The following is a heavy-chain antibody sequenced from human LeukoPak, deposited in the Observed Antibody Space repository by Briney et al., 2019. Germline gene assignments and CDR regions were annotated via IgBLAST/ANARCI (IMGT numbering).Heavy chain of an antibody. CDR2: INHSGST. Sequence: SETLSLTCAVYGGSFSGYYWSWIRQPPGKGLEWLGEINHSGSTNYNPSLKSRVTISVDTSKNQFSLKLSSVTAADTAVYYCARVQGRSRTEMAYYYDSSGYYYADYWGQGTLVTVSS. CDR3: ARVQGRSRTEMAYYYDSSGYYYADY. D-gene: IGHD3-22*01. J-gene: IGHJ4*02. V-gene: IGHV4-34*01. CDR1: GGSFSGYY.